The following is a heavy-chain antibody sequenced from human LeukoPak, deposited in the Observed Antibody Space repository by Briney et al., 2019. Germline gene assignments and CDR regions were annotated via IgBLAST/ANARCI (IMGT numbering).Heavy chain of an antibody. V-gene: IGHV3-49*04. CDR1: GFTFGDYA. CDR3: TRVEGDYYYYMDV. Sequence: GGSLRLSCTASGFTFGDYAMSWVRQAPGKGLEWVGFIRSKAYGGTTEYAASVKGRFTISRDDSKSIAYLQMNSLKTEDTAVYYCTRVEGDYYYYMDVWGKGTTVTVSS. CDR2: IRSKAYGGTT. J-gene: IGHJ6*03.